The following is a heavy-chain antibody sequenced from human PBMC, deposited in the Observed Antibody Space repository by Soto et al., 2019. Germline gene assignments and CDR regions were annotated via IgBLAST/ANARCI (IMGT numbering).Heavy chain of an antibody. CDR3: ARGRYVRWLQFSI. D-gene: IGHD5-12*01. V-gene: IGHV4-30-4*01. Sequence: TSETLSLTCTVSGGSISSGDYYWSWIRQPPGKGLEWIGYIYYSGSTYYNPSLKSRVTISVDTSKNQFSLKLSSVTAADTAVYYCARGRYVRWLQFSIWGQGTMVTVSS. CDR1: GGSISSGDYY. J-gene: IGHJ3*02. CDR2: IYYSGST.